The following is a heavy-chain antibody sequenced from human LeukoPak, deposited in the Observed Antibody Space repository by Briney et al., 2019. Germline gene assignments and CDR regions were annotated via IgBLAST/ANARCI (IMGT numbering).Heavy chain of an antibody. J-gene: IGHJ4*02. D-gene: IGHD2-8*01. Sequence: GESLKISCKGSGYSFTSYWIGWVRQMPGKGLEWMGIIYPGDSDTRYSPSFQGQVTISADKSISTAYLQWSSLKASDTAMYYFSGPSPQVLYPFDYWGQGTLVTVSS. CDR1: GYSFTSYW. CDR3: SGPSPQVLYPFDY. CDR2: IYPGDSDT. V-gene: IGHV5-51*01.